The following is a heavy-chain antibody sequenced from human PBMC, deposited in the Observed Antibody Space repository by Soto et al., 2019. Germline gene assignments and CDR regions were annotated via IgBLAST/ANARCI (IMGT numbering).Heavy chain of an antibody. Sequence: SETPALTCTVSGGSTRSYNYWRWIRQLPVKGLAWIGHISYSGNTDYNPALKSRLAISVDTSKNQFSLKLSSVTAADTAVYFCAREGGESSDGLYYFDSWGQGSLVTVSS. V-gene: IGHV4-30-4*01. J-gene: IGHJ4*02. CDR1: GGSTRSYNY. CDR3: AREGGESSDGLYYFDS. D-gene: IGHD3-16*01. CDR2: ISYSGNT.